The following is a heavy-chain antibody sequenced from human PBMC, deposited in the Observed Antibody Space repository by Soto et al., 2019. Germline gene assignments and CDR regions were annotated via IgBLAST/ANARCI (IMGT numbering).Heavy chain of an antibody. D-gene: IGHD3-16*01. V-gene: IGHV1-69*12. CDR3: ARGFWGPNDSGMDV. CDR2: IIPIFGTA. Sequence: QVQLVQSGAEVKKPGSSVKVSCKASGGTFSSYAISWVRQAPGQGLEWMGGIIPIFGTANYAQKFQGRVTLTADESTTTAHMELSSLRSEDTAVYYCARGFWGPNDSGMDVWGQGTTVTVSS. CDR1: GGTFSSYA. J-gene: IGHJ6*02.